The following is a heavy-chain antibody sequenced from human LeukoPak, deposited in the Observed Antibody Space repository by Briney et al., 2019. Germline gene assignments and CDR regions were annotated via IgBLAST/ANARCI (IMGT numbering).Heavy chain of an antibody. V-gene: IGHV1-46*03. CDR1: AYTLTIYY. J-gene: IGHJ4*02. CDR2: INLSGGTT. Sequence: ASVTVSFKASAYTLTIYYMYWVRQPPGQGLELMGIINLSGGTTSYAQNFQGRVTMTRDTPTSTVYMDLSSLRSEDTAVYYCARSGYIGYDFYYWGQGTLVTVSS. CDR3: ARSGYIGYDFYY. D-gene: IGHD5-12*01.